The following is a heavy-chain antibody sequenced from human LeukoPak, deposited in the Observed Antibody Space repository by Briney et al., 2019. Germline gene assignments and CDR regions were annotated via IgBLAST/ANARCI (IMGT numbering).Heavy chain of an antibody. CDR2: LSSSGSHT. V-gene: IGHV3-11*06. D-gene: IGHD4/OR15-4a*01. CDR1: GFTVSDYY. CDR3: ARDGYGALRFDC. Sequence: TGGSLRLSCAASGFTVSDYYMSWIRQAPGKGLEWISYLSSSGSHTNFADSVEGRFTISRDNAKNSLYLQTNSLRVEDTAVYYCARDGYGALRFDCWGQGTLVTVSS. J-gene: IGHJ4*02.